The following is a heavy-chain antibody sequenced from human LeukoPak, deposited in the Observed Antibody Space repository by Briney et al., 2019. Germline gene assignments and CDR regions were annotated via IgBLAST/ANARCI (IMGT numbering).Heavy chain of an antibody. CDR2: ISYSGST. CDR3: ARHTVYYDSSAYPDY. V-gene: IGHV4-39*01. CDR1: GGSITSSSYY. Sequence: TSETLSLTRTVSGGSITSSSYYWGWIRQPPGKGLEWIGSISYSGSTYSNPSLKSRVTIFVDTSKNQFSLQLSSVTAADTAVFYCARHTVYYDSSAYPDYWGQGTLVTVSS. D-gene: IGHD3-22*01. J-gene: IGHJ4*02.